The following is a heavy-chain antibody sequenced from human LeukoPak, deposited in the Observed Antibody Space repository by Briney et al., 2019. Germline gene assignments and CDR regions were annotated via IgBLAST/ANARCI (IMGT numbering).Heavy chain of an antibody. J-gene: IGHJ4*02. D-gene: IGHD3-22*01. CDR1: GYSFTSYW. V-gene: IGHV5-51*01. CDR2: IYPGDSDT. Sequence: GESLKISCKGSGYSFTSYWIGWVRQMPGKGLEWMGIIYPGDSDTRYSPSFQGQVTISADKSISTAYLQWSSLKASDTAMYYCARLPEIIHTYNYYDPRWYFDYWGQGTLVTVSS. CDR3: ARLPEIIHTYNYYDPRWYFDY.